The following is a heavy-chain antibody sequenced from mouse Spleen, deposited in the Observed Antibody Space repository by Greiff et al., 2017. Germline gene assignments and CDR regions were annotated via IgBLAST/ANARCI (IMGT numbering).Heavy chain of an antibody. J-gene: IGHJ2*01. CDR1: GYAFSSSW. CDR2: IYPGDGDT. V-gene: IGHV1-82*01. D-gene: IGHD1-1*01. Sequence: QVQLQQSGPELVKPGASVKISCKASGYAFSSSWMNWVKQRPGKGLEWIGRIYPGDGDTNYNGKFKGKATLTADKSSSTAYMQLSSLTSEDSAVYFCARLLRVDYWGQGTTLTVSS. CDR3: ARLLRVDY.